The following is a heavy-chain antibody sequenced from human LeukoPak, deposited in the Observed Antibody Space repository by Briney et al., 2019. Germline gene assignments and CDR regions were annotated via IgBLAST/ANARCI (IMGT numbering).Heavy chain of an antibody. CDR1: GFTFSNYA. Sequence: PGGSLRLSCAASGFTFSNYAMNWVRQAPGKGLEWVSGISGSGGSTYYADSVKGRFTISRDNSKSTLYLQMNSLTAEDTAVYYCAKGDMTTLTLYYWGQGTLVTASS. J-gene: IGHJ4*02. D-gene: IGHD4-17*01. CDR3: AKGDMTTLTLYY. V-gene: IGHV3-23*01. CDR2: ISGSGGST.